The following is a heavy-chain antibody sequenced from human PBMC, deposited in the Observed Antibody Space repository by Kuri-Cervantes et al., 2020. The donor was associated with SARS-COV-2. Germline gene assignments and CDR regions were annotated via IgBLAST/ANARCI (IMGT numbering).Heavy chain of an antibody. CDR2: IDPSDSYT. CDR3: ARKPSGRGYNYGMDV. D-gene: IGHD3-10*01. V-gene: IGHV5-10-1*01. CDR1: GYSFTSYW. J-gene: IGHJ6*02. Sequence: GESLKISCKGSGYSFTSYWISWVRQMPGKGLEWMGRIDPSDSYTNYSPSFHGHVTISADKSISTAYLQWSSLKASDTAMYYCARKPSGRGYNYGMDVWGQGTTVTVSS.